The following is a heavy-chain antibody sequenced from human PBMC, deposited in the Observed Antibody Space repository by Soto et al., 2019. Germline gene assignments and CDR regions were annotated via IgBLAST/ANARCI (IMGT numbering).Heavy chain of an antibody. CDR1: GGTFSRYA. V-gene: IGHV1-69*13. CDR2: IIPIFGTS. CDR3: ARCLTMVRDSYESWPYYYGIDV. D-gene: IGHD3-10*01. J-gene: IGHJ6*02. Sequence: SVKVSCKASGGTFSRYAISWVRQAPGQGLEWMGGIIPIFGTSKYAQKFQGRVTIIPDESTSTTYMELSRLRSEDTAVYYCARCLTMVRDSYESWPYYYGIDVWGQGTTVTVSS.